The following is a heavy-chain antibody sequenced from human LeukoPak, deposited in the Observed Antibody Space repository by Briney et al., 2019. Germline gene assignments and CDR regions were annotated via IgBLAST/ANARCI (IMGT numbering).Heavy chain of an antibody. D-gene: IGHD4/OR15-4a*01. Sequence: GGSPRLSCAASGVTFSDDTMNWVRQAPGEGLEWVSSISSGSSYIYYADSLKGRFTISRDNAKNSLYLQMNSLRAEDTAVYYCVRVYGAYANALDYWGQGTLVAVSS. CDR3: VRVYGAYANALDY. V-gene: IGHV3-21*01. CDR1: GVTFSDDT. CDR2: ISSGSSYI. J-gene: IGHJ4*02.